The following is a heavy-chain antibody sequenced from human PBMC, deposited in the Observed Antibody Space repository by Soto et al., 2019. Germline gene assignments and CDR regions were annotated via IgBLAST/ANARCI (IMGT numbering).Heavy chain of an antibody. D-gene: IGHD3-3*02. CDR1: GFTFSSYA. CDR3: ATIYY. CDR2: ISYDGSNK. V-gene: IGHV3-30-3*01. J-gene: IGHJ4*02. Sequence: GGSLRLSCAASGFTFSSYAMHWVRQAPGKGLDWVAVISYDGSNKYYADSVKGRFTISRDNSKNTLYLQMNSLRAEDTAVYYCATIYYWGQGTLVTVSS.